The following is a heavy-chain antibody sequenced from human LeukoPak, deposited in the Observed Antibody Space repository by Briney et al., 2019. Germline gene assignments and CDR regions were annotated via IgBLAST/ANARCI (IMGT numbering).Heavy chain of an antibody. V-gene: IGHV4-4*07. CDR3: ASLPRGYSYGYGDAFDI. J-gene: IGHJ3*02. Sequence: SETLSLTCTVSGGSISSYYWSWIRQPAGKGLEWVGRIYTSGSTNYNPSLKSRVTMSVDTSKNQFSLKLSSVTAADTAVYYCASLPRGYSYGYGDAFDIWGQGTMVTVSS. CDR2: IYTSGST. CDR1: GGSISSYY. D-gene: IGHD5-18*01.